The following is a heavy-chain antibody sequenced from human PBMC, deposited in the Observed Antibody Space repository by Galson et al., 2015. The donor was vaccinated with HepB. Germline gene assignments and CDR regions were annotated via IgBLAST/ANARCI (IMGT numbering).Heavy chain of an antibody. CDR3: ARDRGGFDY. CDR2: ITDTADTT. D-gene: IGHD3-10*01. J-gene: IGHJ4*02. V-gene: IGHV3-23*01. Sequence: SLRLSCAASGFPFTTYAMSWVRQAPGKGLEWVSTITDTADTTYYAESVKGRFSISRDNSKNTLYLQMNGLRAEDTAIYYCARDRGGFDYWGQGTLVTVSS. CDR1: GFPFTTYA.